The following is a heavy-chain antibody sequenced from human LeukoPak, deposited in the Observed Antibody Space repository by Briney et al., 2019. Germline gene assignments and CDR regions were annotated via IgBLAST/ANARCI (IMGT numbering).Heavy chain of an antibody. CDR3: AGGRITMVRGVPLWTSYGMDV. J-gene: IGHJ6*02. V-gene: IGHV3-23*01. CDR1: GFTFSSYA. CDR2: ISGSGGST. Sequence: PGGSLRLSCAASGFTFSSYAMSWVRQAPGKGLEWVSAISGSGGSTYYADSVKGRFTISRDNSKNTPYLQMNSLRAEDTAVYYCAGGRITMVRGVPLWTSYGMDVWGQGTTVTVSS. D-gene: IGHD3-10*01.